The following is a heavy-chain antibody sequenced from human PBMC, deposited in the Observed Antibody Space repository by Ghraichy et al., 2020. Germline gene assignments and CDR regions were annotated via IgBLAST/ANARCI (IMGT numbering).Heavy chain of an antibody. J-gene: IGHJ4*02. Sequence: GSLRLSCTISSGSLRNFYWNWVRQPPGKGLEWIGNVYHSGGTNYNPSLKSRVTISLDMSKSQYSLKLTSVTVADTAIYYCARGHAYSGSRDSWGQGTLVTVSS. CDR1: SGSLRNFY. CDR3: ARGHAYSGSRDS. D-gene: IGHD5-12*01. CDR2: VYHSGGT. V-gene: IGHV4-59*01.